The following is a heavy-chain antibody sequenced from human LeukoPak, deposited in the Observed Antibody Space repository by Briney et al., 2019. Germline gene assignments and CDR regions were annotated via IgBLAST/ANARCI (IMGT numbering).Heavy chain of an antibody. Sequence: PGASLRLSCAASGFTFSSYAMSWVRQAPGKGLEWVSAISGSGGSTYYADSVKGRFTIPRDNSKNTLYLQMNSLRVEDTAVYYCAKDRTYYDFWSGPGGGFDPWGQGTLVTVSS. J-gene: IGHJ5*02. CDR3: AKDRTYYDFWSGPGGGFDP. CDR2: ISGSGGST. CDR1: GFTFSSYA. V-gene: IGHV3-23*01. D-gene: IGHD3-3*01.